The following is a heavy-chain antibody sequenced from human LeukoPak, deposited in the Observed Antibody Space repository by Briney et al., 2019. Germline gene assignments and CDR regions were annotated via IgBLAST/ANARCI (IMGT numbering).Heavy chain of an antibody. CDR3: ARVVWFGELSY. D-gene: IGHD3-10*01. Sequence: PGGSLRLSCAASVFTFSSYWMSWVRQAPGKGLEWVANIKQDGSEKYYVDSVKGRFTISRDNAKNSLYLQMNSLRAEDTAVYYCARVVWFGELSYWGQGTLVTVSS. V-gene: IGHV3-7*01. J-gene: IGHJ4*02. CDR1: VFTFSSYW. CDR2: IKQDGSEK.